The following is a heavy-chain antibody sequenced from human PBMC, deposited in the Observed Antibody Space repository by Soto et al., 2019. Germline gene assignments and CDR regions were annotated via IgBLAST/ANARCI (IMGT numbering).Heavy chain of an antibody. CDR3: ARHYPTVTPLSRYYYYYMDV. CDR1: GGSISSSSYY. D-gene: IGHD4-4*01. Sequence: QLQLQESGPGLVKPSETLSLTCTVSGGSISSSSYYWGWIRQPPGKGLEWIGSIYYSGSTYYNPSLKSRVTISVDTSKNQFSLKLSSVTAADTAVYYCARHYPTVTPLSRYYYYYMDVWGKGTTVTVSS. V-gene: IGHV4-39*01. CDR2: IYYSGST. J-gene: IGHJ6*03.